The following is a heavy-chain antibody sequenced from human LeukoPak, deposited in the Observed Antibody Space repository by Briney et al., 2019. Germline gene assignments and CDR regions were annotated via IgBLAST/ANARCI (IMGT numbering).Heavy chain of an antibody. V-gene: IGHV3-48*03. D-gene: IGHD4-23*01. J-gene: IGHJ4*02. Sequence: GGSLRLSCAASGLTFSSYEMNWVRQAPGKGLEWVSYISSSGSTIYYADSVKGQFTISRDNAKNSLYLQMNSLRAEDTAVYYCARDYGGSSPFDYWGQGTLVTVSS. CDR3: ARDYGGSSPFDY. CDR2: ISSSGSTI. CDR1: GLTFSSYE.